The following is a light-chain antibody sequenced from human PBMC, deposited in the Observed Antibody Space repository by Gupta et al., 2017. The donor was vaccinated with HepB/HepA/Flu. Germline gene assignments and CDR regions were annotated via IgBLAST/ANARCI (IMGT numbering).Light chain of an antibody. CDR2: DDS. V-gene: IGLV3-21*02. J-gene: IGLJ3*02. CDR1: KIGRKS. Sequence: SYVLTQTPSVSVAPGETATITCGGDKIGRKSVHWFQQRPGQAPALVVYDDSDRPSDIPERFSGSNSGNTATLTITRVEAEDEADYYCKVWDNSSDQKVFGGGTELTVL. CDR3: KVWDNSSDQKV.